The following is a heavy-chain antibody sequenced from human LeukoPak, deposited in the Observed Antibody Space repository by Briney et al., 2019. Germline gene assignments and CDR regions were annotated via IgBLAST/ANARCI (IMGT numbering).Heavy chain of an antibody. D-gene: IGHD2-2*03. CDR3: ARSGYCSSTSCLDAFDI. Sequence: SVKVSCKASGDTFSSYAISWVRQAPGQGLEWMGRIIPIFGIANYAQKFQGRVTITADKSTSTAYMELSSLRSEDTAVYYCARSGYCSSTSCLDAFDIWGQGTMVTVSS. V-gene: IGHV1-69*04. J-gene: IGHJ3*02. CDR1: GDTFSSYA. CDR2: IIPIFGIA.